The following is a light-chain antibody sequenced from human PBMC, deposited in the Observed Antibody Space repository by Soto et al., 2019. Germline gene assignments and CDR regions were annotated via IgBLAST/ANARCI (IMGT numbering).Light chain of an antibody. CDR2: SNN. CDR3: ASWDDSLSGLV. J-gene: IGLJ2*01. CDR1: TSNIGSNY. Sequence: VLTQPPSASGTPGQTISISCSGSTSNIGSNYVYWYQQLPGTAPKLLIYSNNERPSGVPDRFSGSKSGTSASLAISGLRSEDEADYYCASWDDSLSGLVFGGGTKLTVL. V-gene: IGLV1-47*02.